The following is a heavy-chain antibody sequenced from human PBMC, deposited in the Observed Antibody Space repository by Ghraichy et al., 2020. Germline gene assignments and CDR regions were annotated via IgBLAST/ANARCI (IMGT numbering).Heavy chain of an antibody. CDR1: GYTFTSYG. CDR3: ARPYSSSSDPYYYYYMDV. D-gene: IGHD6-6*01. Sequence: SVKVSCKASGYTFTSYGISWVRQAPGQGLEWMGWISAYNGDTNYAQKLQGRVTMTTDTSTSTAYMELRSLRSDDTAVYYCARPYSSSSDPYYYYYMDVWGKGTTVTVSS. V-gene: IGHV1-18*01. J-gene: IGHJ6*03. CDR2: ISAYNGDT.